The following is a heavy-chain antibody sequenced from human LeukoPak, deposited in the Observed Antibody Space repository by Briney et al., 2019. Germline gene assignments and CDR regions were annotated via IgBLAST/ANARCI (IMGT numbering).Heavy chain of an antibody. CDR1: GGTFSSYA. V-gene: IGHV1-69*05. D-gene: IGHD3-10*01. CDR3: AREGRPAGFYYGSGSYVWDY. Sequence: GASVKVSCKASGGTFSSYAISWVRQAPGQGLEWMGGIIPIFGTANYAQKFQGRVTITTDESTSTAYMELSSLRSEDTAVYYCAREGRPAGFYYGSGSYVWDYWGQGTLVTVPS. J-gene: IGHJ4*02. CDR2: IIPIFGTA.